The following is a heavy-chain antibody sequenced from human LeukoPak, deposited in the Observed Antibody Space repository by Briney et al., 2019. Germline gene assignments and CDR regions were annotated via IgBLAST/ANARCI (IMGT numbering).Heavy chain of an antibody. CDR2: IYSSGSA. CDR3: AKADLPVRSPYNWFDH. J-gene: IGHJ5*02. V-gene: IGHV4-30-4*07. CDR1: GASIRSSSNS. Sequence: SETLSLTCAVSGASIRSSSNSWSWFRQPPGKGLEWSGDIYSSGSASYNPSLQSRLLISIDTSKNHFSLELSSVTAADTAVYFCAKADLPVRSPYNWFDHWGQGTLVTVSS. D-gene: IGHD3-10*01.